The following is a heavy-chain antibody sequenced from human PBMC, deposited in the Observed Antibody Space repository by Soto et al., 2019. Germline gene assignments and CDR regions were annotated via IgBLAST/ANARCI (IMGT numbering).Heavy chain of an antibody. CDR1: GGTISSYY. Sequence: SETLSLTCTVSGGTISSYYWSWIRQHAGNGLEWIGRIYTSGSTNYNHSPKSRVTMSVDTSKNQFSLKLSSVTAADTAGYYSARGYCRSTSCSGDDYGMDVWGQGTTVTVSS. D-gene: IGHD2-2*01. V-gene: IGHV4-4*07. CDR3: ARGYCRSTSCSGDDYGMDV. CDR2: IYTSGST. J-gene: IGHJ6*02.